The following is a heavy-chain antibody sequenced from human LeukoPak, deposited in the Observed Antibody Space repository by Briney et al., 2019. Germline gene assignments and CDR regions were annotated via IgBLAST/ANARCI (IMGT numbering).Heavy chain of an antibody. J-gene: IGHJ4*02. CDR2: INPSGGST. CDR3: ARPILAYCGGDCSFDY. D-gene: IGHD2-21*01. CDR1: GYTFTSYY. Sequence: GASVKVSCKASGYTFTSYYMHWVRQAPGQGLEWMGIINPSGGSTSYAQKFQGRVTMTRDTSTSTVYMELSSLRSEDTAVYYCARPILAYCGGDCSFDYWGQGTLVTVSS. V-gene: IGHV1-46*01.